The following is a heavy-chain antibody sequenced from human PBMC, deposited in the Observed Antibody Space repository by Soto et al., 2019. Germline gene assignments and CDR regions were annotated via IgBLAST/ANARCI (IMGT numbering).Heavy chain of an antibody. CDR1: GFTFASST. V-gene: IGHV1-58*01. J-gene: IGHJ1*01. Sequence: QMQMVQSGPEVKKPGTSVKVSCQASGFTFASSTVQWVRQARGQRLEWIGWVVAASGDTNFAQNFQGRVAMTSDMPTRPAYMELTGLRPDDTAVYYCVAALSRAPAGARAWGQGTLVTVSS. D-gene: IGHD3-10*01. CDR3: VAALSRAPAGARA. CDR2: VVAASGDT.